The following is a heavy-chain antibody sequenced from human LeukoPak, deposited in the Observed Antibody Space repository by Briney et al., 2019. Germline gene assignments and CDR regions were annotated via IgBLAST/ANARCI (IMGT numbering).Heavy chain of an antibody. J-gene: IGHJ3*01. CDR3: ARGIGRYYYDSSAYVLFD. Sequence: GGSLRLSCAASGFTFSSYWMHWVRQAPGKGLVWVSRINSDGNSTTYADSVKGRFTISRDNAKNKVYLQMNSLRAEDTAVYYCARGIGRYYYDSSAYVLFDWGQGTMVTVSS. V-gene: IGHV3-74*01. CDR1: GFTFSSYW. D-gene: IGHD3-22*01. CDR2: INSDGNST.